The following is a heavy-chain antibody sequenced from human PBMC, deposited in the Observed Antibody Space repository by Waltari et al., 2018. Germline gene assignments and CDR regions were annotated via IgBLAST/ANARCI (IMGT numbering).Heavy chain of an antibody. Sequence: QVQLQESGPGLVKHSETLSLTCTVSGGSISSYYWSWIRRPAGKGLEWIGRIYTSGSTNYNPSLKSRVTMSVDTSKNQCSLKLSSVTAADTAVYYCAREGNVGSSSWYDYWGQGTLVTVSS. V-gene: IGHV4-4*07. CDR2: IYTSGST. D-gene: IGHD6-13*01. CDR3: AREGNVGSSSWYDY. CDR1: GGSISSYY. J-gene: IGHJ4*02.